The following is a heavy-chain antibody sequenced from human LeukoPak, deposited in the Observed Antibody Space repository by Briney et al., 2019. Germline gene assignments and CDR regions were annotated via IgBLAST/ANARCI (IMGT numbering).Heavy chain of an antibody. CDR2: IYDSGST. D-gene: IGHD3-16*01. CDR3: ARGRIGGPKAPFDY. CDR1: GGSLSNHF. V-gene: IGHV4-59*11. Sequence: SETLSLTCTVSGGSLSNHFWSWIRQPPGKGLEWIGHIYDSGSTTYNPSLKSRVTMSVDTSKNQFSLNLSSVTAADTAVYYCARGRIGGPKAPFDYWGQGTLVTVSS. J-gene: IGHJ4*02.